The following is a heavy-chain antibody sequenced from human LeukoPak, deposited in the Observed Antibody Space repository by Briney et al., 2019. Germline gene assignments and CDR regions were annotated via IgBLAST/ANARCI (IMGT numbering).Heavy chain of an antibody. CDR3: AREGIAVAGFDY. D-gene: IGHD6-19*01. CDR1: GFTFSSYS. J-gene: IGHJ4*02. V-gene: IGHV3-21*01. Sequence: PGGSLRLSCAASGFTFSSYSMNWVRQAPGKGLEWVSSISSSSSYIYYADSVKGRFTISRDNAKNSLYLQMNSLRAEDTAVYYCAREGIAVAGFDYWGQGTLVTVSS. CDR2: ISSSSSYI.